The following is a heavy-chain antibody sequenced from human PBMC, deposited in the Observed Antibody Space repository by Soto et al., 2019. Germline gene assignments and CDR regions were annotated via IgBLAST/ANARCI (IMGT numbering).Heavy chain of an antibody. CDR3: ARAYDWNYA. D-gene: IGHD1-7*01. V-gene: IGHV2-5*01. CDR2: VYWHDDL. J-gene: IGHJ5*02. CDR1: GFSLATIGCG. Sequence: SGPTRGNPPHTLTLTCTVSGFSLATIGCGVRWIRQSPGKGLEWLASVYWHDDLRYNPSLKDRLTISRDTSKNQVVLTMTNMDPVDTATYYCARAYDWNYAWGQGILVTVP.